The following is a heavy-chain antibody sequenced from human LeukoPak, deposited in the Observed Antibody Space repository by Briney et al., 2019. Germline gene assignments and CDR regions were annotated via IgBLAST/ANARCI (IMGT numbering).Heavy chain of an antibody. V-gene: IGHV3-23*01. CDR3: AKKMRYWGAAP. D-gene: IGHD7-27*01. CDR2: ISGSGGCT. CDR1: GFTFSSYA. Sequence: GASLRLSCAASGFTFSSYAMNWVRQAPGKGLEWVSAISGSGGCTYYADSVKGRFTISRDNSKNMLYLQMNSLRAEISAGDYGAKKMRYWGAAPWGQGTLVTVSS. J-gene: IGHJ5*02.